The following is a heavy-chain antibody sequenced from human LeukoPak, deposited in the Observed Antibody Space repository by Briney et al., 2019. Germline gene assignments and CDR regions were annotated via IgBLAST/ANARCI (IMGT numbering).Heavy chain of an antibody. CDR1: GFTFSTYA. D-gene: IGHD3-10*01. V-gene: IGHV3-48*04. Sequence: PGGFLRLSCEASGFTFSTYAMNWVRQAPGKGLEWVSHISSGSATTFYADSVKGRFTISRDNTRNSLSLQMNDLRAEDTAVYYCARDRGSTTMIRGVNHYWGQGTLVTVSS. CDR2: ISSGSATT. J-gene: IGHJ4*02. CDR3: ARDRGSTTMIRGVNHY.